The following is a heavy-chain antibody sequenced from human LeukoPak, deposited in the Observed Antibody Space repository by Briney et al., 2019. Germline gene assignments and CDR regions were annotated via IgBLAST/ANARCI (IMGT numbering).Heavy chain of an antibody. J-gene: IGHJ4*02. V-gene: IGHV4-59*01. D-gene: IGHD3-10*01. CDR2: IYYSGST. CDR1: GGSISSYY. CDR3: ARTTTMVRGVIIDFDY. Sequence: SETLSLTCTVPGGSISSYYWSWIRQPPGKGLEWIGYIYYSGSTNYNPSLKSRVTTSVDTSKNQFSLKLSSVTAADTAVYYCARTTTMVRGVIIDFDYWGQGTLVTVSS.